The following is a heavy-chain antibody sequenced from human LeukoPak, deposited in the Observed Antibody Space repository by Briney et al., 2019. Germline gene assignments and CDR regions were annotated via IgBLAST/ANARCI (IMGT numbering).Heavy chain of an antibody. CDR1: GYSFTSYW. CDR2: IYPGDSDT. V-gene: IGHV5-51*01. J-gene: IGHJ6*02. CDR3: ARHGDILTEDYYYGMDV. D-gene: IGHD3-9*01. Sequence: GESLKISCKGSGYSFTSYWIGWVRQMPGKGLEWMGIIYPGDSDTRYSPSFQGQVTISADKSISTAYLQWSSLEASDTAMYYCARHGDILTEDYYYGMDVWGQGTTVTVSS.